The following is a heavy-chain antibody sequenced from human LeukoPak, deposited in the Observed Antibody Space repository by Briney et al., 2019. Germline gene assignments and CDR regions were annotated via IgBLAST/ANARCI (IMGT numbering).Heavy chain of an antibody. J-gene: IGHJ4*02. Sequence: ASVTVSFKASGYTFTNYGINWVRQAPGQGLERMGWISTYNGNTNYAQKFQGRVTITTDTSTSTAYLELRSLRSDDTAVYYCASQSPACDYWGQGTQVTVSS. CDR3: ASQSPACDY. CDR1: GYTFTNYG. CDR2: ISTYNGNT. V-gene: IGHV1-18*01.